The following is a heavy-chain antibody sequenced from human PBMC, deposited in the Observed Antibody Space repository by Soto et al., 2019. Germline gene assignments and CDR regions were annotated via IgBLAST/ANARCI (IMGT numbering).Heavy chain of an antibody. V-gene: IGHV4-31*03. D-gene: IGHD2-2*03. CDR1: GGSISSGGYY. CDR3: ARGRLGPVGHFGYGYYFDY. J-gene: IGHJ4*02. CDR2: IYYSGST. Sequence: SETLSLTCTVSGGSISSGGYYWSWIRQHPGKGLEWIGYIYYSGSTYYNPSLKSRVTISVDTSKNQFSLKLSSVTAADTAVYYCARGRLGPVGHFGYGYYFDYWGQGTLVTVSS.